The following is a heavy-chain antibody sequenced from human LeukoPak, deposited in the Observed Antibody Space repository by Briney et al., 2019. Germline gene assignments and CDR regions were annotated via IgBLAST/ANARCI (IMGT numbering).Heavy chain of an antibody. CDR2: IYPGDSDT. J-gene: IGHJ4*02. CDR3: ARSPLTAGTQRDY. V-gene: IGHV5-51*01. Sequence: GESLKISCKGSGYSFTSYWIGWARQMPGKGLEWMGIIYPGDSDTRYSPSFQGQVTISADKSISTAYLQWSSLKASDTAMYYCARSPLTAGTQRDYWGQGTLVTVSS. D-gene: IGHD6-19*01. CDR1: GYSFTSYW.